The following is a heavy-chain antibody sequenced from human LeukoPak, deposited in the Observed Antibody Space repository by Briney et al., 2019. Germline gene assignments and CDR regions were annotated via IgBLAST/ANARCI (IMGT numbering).Heavy chain of an antibody. J-gene: IGHJ4*02. V-gene: IGHV3-23*01. Sequence: GGSLRLSCSMSGFTLSHYAMSWVRQAPGKGLEWVSTIGGGGGSTGYTDSVKGRFTISRDNSRNTLYLQMNSLRAEDTAVYYCAKGSGGGRPYYFDYWGQGTLVTVSS. D-gene: IGHD2-15*01. CDR3: AKGSGGGRPYYFDY. CDR1: GFTLSHYA. CDR2: IGGGGGST.